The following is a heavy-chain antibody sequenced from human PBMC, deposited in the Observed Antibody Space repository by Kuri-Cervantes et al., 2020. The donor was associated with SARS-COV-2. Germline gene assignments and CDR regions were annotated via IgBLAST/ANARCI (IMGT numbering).Heavy chain of an antibody. CDR1: GGTFSSYT. CDR3: ASLSGLITGTADTDY. CDR2: IIPIFGTA. J-gene: IGHJ4*02. Sequence: SVKVSCKASGGTFSSYTISWVRQAPGQGLEWMGGIIPIFGTANYAQKFQGRVTITADKSTSTPSMELSGLRSEDTAVYYCASLSGLITGTADTDYWGQGTLVTVSS. V-gene: IGHV1-69*06. D-gene: IGHD1-7*01.